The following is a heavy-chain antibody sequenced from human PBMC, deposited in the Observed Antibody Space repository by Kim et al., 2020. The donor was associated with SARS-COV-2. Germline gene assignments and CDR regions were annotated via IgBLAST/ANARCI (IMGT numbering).Heavy chain of an antibody. CDR2: IGTSIGNT. D-gene: IGHD1-26*01. CDR1: GYSFITFP. V-gene: IGHV1-18*04. J-gene: IGHJ5*02. Sequence: ASVKVSCKASGYSFITFPLSWVRQAPGRGLEWMGWIGTSIGNTNYALKFHDRIKMTTDTSTKTAYMELRNLTSDDTAVYYCAREGSNWSLGATRALVDPWGQGTLVTVS. CDR3: AREGSNWSLGATRALVDP.